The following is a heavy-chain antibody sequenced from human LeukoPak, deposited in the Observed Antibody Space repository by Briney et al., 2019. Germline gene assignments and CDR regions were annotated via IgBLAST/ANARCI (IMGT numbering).Heavy chain of an antibody. V-gene: IGHV4-4*07. J-gene: IGHJ6*02. CDR2: IYTSGST. CDR3: ARGRLWFGVYGMDV. Sequence: SETLSLTCTVSGGSISSYYWSWIRQPAGKGLEWIGRIYTSGSTNYNPSLKSRVTVSEDTSKNQSSLKLSSVTAADTAVYYCARGRLWFGVYGMDVWGQGTTVTVSS. CDR1: GGSISSYY. D-gene: IGHD3-10*01.